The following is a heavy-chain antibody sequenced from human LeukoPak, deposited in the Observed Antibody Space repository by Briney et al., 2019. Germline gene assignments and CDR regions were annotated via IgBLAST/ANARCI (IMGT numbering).Heavy chain of an antibody. Sequence: SETLSLTCTVSGGSISSYYWSWIRQPPGKGLEWIGYISYSGSTNYNPSLKSRVTISVDTSKNQFSLKLSSVTAADTAVYYCARDGLPAFDIWGQGTMVTVSS. CDR1: GGSISSYY. J-gene: IGHJ3*02. CDR3: ARDGLPAFDI. CDR2: ISYSGST. V-gene: IGHV4-59*01.